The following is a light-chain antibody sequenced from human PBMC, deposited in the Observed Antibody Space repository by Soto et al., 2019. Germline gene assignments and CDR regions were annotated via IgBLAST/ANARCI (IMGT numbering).Light chain of an antibody. CDR3: HQRSNWPLT. CDR1: QSVSSS. J-gene: IGKJ4*01. Sequence: EIVLTQSPATLSLSPGERATLSCRASQSVSSSLAWYQQKPGQAPRLLIYDASNRATGIPARFSGSGSGTDFTLTIGSLEPEDFAVYYCHQRSNWPLTFGGGTKVEIK. V-gene: IGKV3-11*01. CDR2: DAS.